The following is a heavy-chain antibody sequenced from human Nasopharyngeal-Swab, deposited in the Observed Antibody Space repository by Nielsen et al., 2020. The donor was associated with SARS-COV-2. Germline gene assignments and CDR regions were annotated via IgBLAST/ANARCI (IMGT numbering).Heavy chain of an antibody. J-gene: IGHJ4*02. Sequence: WIRQPPGKGLEWIGSIYYSGSTYYNPSLKSRVTISVDTSKNEFSLKLSSVTAVDTAVYYCASQIAARFDYWGQGTLVTVSS. CDR3: ASQIAARFDY. CDR2: IYYSGST. D-gene: IGHD6-6*01. V-gene: IGHV4-39*01.